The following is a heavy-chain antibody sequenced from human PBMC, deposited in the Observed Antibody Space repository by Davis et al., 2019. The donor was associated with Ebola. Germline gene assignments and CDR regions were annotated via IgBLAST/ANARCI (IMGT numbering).Heavy chain of an antibody. J-gene: IGHJ3*02. CDR3: AKDTANIWFDI. CDR1: GFVFRNYV. D-gene: IGHD2-21*02. Sequence: GGSLRLSCAASGFVFRNYVMSWVRQAPGKGLEWVSIIYSGGNTYYADSVKGRFTISRDNSRNTLYLQMNGLRVEDTAIYYCAKDTANIWFDIWGQGTMVTVSS. CDR2: IIYSGGNT. V-gene: IGHV3-23*03.